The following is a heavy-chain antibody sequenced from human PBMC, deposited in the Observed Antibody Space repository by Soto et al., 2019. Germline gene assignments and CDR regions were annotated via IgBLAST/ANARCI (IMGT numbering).Heavy chain of an antibody. CDR2: IYYLGST. J-gene: IGHJ4*02. D-gene: IGHD3-10*01. CDR1: GESMYEYF. V-gene: IGHV4-59*01. Sequence: SDTPSLSSSVSGESMYEYFWSWIRQSPGKGLEWIGYIYYLGSTDYNPSLKSRVTISVDTSKRQFSLRLTSVTAADTAVYYCARDGYDGSGSPYPAYWGPGTQVTVSS. CDR3: ARDGYDGSGSPYPAY.